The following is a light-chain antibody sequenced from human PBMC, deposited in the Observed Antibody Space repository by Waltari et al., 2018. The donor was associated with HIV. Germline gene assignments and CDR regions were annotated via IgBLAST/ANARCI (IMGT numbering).Light chain of an antibody. V-gene: IGLV1-47*01. CDR3: AAWDDDLNGL. Sequence: QSVLTQPPSASGTPGQRVTISCSGSSSNIGSNYVYWYQQLPGTAPKLLIYMNNQRPSGVPDRFSGSKSGTSASLAISGLQSDDEADYYCAAWDDDLNGLFGGGTKLTVL. CDR2: MNN. J-gene: IGLJ2*01. CDR1: SSNIGSNY.